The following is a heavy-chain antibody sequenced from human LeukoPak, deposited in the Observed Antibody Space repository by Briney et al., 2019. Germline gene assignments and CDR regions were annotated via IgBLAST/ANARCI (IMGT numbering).Heavy chain of an antibody. CDR2: ISAYNGNT. Sequence: ASVKVSCKVSGYTLTELSMHWVRQAPGQGLEWMGWISAYNGNTNYAQKVQGRVTMTTDTSTSTAYMELRSLGSDDTAVYYCARGYLSDIVVVPAALDYWGQGTLVTVSS. D-gene: IGHD2-2*01. CDR1: GYTLTELS. J-gene: IGHJ4*02. CDR3: ARGYLSDIVVVPAALDY. V-gene: IGHV1-18*01.